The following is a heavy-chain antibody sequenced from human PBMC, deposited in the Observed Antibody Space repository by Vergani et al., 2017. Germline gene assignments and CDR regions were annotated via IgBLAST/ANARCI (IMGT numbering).Heavy chain of an antibody. CDR3: ARVGPITGTTDLDWYFDL. Sequence: QVQLQESGPGLVKPSQTLSLTCTVSGGSISSGGYYWSWIRQHPGKGLEWIGYIYYSGSTYYNPSLKSRVTISVDTSKNQFSLKLSSVTAADTAVYYCARVGPITGTTDLDWYFDLWGRGTLVTVSS. V-gene: IGHV4-31*03. CDR2: IYYSGST. CDR1: GGSISSGGYY. J-gene: IGHJ2*01. D-gene: IGHD1-7*01.